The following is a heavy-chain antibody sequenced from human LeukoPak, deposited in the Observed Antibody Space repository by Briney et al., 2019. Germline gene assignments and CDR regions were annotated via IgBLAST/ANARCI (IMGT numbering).Heavy chain of an antibody. D-gene: IGHD6-19*01. V-gene: IGHV1-69*13. CDR2: IIPIFGTA. Sequence: ASVKVSCKASGGTFSSYAISWVRQAPGQGLEWMGGIIPIFGTANYAQKFQGRVTITADESTSTAYMELSSLRSEDTAVYYCARDMAGRNWFDPWGQGTLVTVSS. J-gene: IGHJ5*02. CDR1: GGTFSSYA. CDR3: ARDMAGRNWFDP.